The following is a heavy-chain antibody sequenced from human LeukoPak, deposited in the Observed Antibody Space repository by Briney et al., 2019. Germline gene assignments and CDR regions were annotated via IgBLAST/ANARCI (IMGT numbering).Heavy chain of an antibody. CDR2: IIPILGIA. V-gene: IGHV1-69*04. CDR3: ATYDYVWGSYRYTL. J-gene: IGHJ4*02. Sequence: SVKVSCKASGGTFSSYAIIWVRQAPGQGLEWMGRIIPILGIANYAQKFQGRVTITADKSTSTAYMELSSLRSEDTAVYYCATYDYVWGSYRYTLWGQGTLVTVSS. CDR1: GGTFSSYA. D-gene: IGHD3-16*02.